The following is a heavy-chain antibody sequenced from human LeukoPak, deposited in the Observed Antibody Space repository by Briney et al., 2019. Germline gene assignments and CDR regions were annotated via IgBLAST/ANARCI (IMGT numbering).Heavy chain of an antibody. J-gene: IGHJ4*02. CDR1: GFTFSSYD. CDR2: IDTAGDT. CDR3: ARRMGVYGSFDY. V-gene: IGHV3-13*01. Sequence: PGGSLRLSCAASGFTFSSYDMHWVRQVTGKGLEWVSGIDTAGDTYYVGSEKGRFTISRENAKNSLYLQMNSLRAGDTAVYYCARRMGVYGSFDYWGQGTLVTVFS. D-gene: IGHD3-10*01.